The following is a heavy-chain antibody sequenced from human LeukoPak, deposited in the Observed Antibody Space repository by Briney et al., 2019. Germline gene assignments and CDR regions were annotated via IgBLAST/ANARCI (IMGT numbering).Heavy chain of an antibody. CDR3: ASPTDYYGSGGVAFDI. V-gene: IGHV4-30-4*08. CDR2: IYYSGST. Sequence: SETLSLTCTVSGGSISSGDYYWSWIRQPPGKGLEWIGYIYYSGSTYYNPSLKSRVTISVDTSKNQFSLKLSSVAAADTAVYYCASPTDYYGSGGVAFDIWGQGTMVTVSS. D-gene: IGHD3-10*01. CDR1: GGSISSGDYY. J-gene: IGHJ3*02.